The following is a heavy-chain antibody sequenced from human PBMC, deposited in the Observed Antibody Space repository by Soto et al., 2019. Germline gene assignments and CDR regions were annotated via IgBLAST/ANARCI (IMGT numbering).Heavy chain of an antibody. V-gene: IGHV4-61*01. CDR3: AGSWACSGLL. CDR1: RGSFSSGRYY. D-gene: IGHD6-19*01. CDR2: VYYTGST. J-gene: IGHJ4*02. Sequence: ATMSLTCTVSRGSFSSGRYYWSWSRQPPGKGLEWIGFVYYTGSTNYKSSLKSRVTISLDTSKNQFSLKLASVTAADTAAYYWAGSWACSGLLGGQGTLVTVSS.